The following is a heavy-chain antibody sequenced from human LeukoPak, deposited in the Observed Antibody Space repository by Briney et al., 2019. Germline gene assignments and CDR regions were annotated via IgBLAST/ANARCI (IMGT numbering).Heavy chain of an antibody. Sequence: PGGSLRLSCAASGFTFSSYEMNWVHQAPGKGLEWIPYISSSGSTMYYADSVKGRFTISRDNAKNSLYLQMNSLRAEDTAIYYCASSSWYALDYWGQGTLVTVSP. D-gene: IGHD6-13*01. CDR2: ISSSGSTM. J-gene: IGHJ4*02. CDR1: GFTFSSYE. V-gene: IGHV3-48*03. CDR3: ASSSWYALDY.